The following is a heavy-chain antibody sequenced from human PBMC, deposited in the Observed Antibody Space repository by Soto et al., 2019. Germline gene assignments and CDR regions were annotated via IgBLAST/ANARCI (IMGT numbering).Heavy chain of an antibody. V-gene: IGHV3-66*01. CDR3: ASVRYTSGQSLDY. CDR2: IYSGGST. Sequence: EVQLVESGGGLVQPGGSLRLSCAASGFTVSSNYMSWVRQAPGKGLEWVSLIYSGGSTYYADSVKGRFTISRDNSKNTLYLQMKCLRAEDTAVYYGASVRYTSGQSLDYWGQGTLVTVSS. J-gene: IGHJ4*02. CDR1: GFTVSSNY. D-gene: IGHD6-19*01.